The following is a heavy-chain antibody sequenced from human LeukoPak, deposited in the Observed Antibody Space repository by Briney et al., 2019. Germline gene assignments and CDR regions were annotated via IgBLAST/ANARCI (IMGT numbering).Heavy chain of an antibody. J-gene: IGHJ3*02. CDR1: GGSISSGSYY. Sequence: SETLSLTCTVSGGSISSGSYYWSWIRQPAGKGLEWIGRIYSSGSTNYNPSLKSRVTISLDTSKNQFSLKLSSVTAADTAVYYCAKSSGYGLVDIWGQGTMVTVSS. D-gene: IGHD3-22*01. CDR3: AKSSGYGLVDI. V-gene: IGHV4-61*02. CDR2: IYSSGST.